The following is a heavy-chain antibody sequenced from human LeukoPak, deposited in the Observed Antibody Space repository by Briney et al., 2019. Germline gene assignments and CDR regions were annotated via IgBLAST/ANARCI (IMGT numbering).Heavy chain of an antibody. CDR1: GGPFSGYY. Sequence: SETLSLTCAVYGGPFSGYYWSWIRQPPGKGLEWIGEINHSGSTNYNPSLSSRVTISVDRSKNQFSLKLSSVTAADTAVYYCARHCRSNCTKGFDPWGQGTLVTVSS. CDR2: INHSGST. D-gene: IGHD2-8*01. V-gene: IGHV4-34*01. J-gene: IGHJ5*02. CDR3: ARHCRSNCTKGFDP.